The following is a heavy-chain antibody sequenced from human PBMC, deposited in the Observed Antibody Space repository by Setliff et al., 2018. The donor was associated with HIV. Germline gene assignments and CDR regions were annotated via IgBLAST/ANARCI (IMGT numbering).Heavy chain of an antibody. D-gene: IGHD5-12*01. CDR1: GYSISSGYY. CDR2: IFHSAST. Sequence: SETLSLTCAVSGYSISSGYYWGWIRQPPGKGLEWIGSIFHSASTTYNPSLKSRVTISIDTSKNQFSLKLTSVTAADTAVYYCARRGAYGYDYFDYWGPGTLVTV. CDR3: ARRGAYGYDYFDY. V-gene: IGHV4-38-2*01. J-gene: IGHJ4*02.